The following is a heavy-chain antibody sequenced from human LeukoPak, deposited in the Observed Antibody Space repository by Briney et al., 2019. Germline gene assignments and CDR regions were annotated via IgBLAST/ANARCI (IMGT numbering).Heavy chain of an antibody. Sequence: ASVKVSCKASGYTFTGYYMHWVRQAPGQGLEWMGWINPNSGGTNYAQKFQGWATMTRDTSISTAYMELSRLRSDDTAVYYCARDLGYSGSYYYYGMDVWGQGTTVTVSS. CDR3: ARDLGYSGSYYYYGMDV. V-gene: IGHV1-2*04. D-gene: IGHD3-22*01. CDR1: GYTFTGYY. CDR2: INPNSGGT. J-gene: IGHJ6*02.